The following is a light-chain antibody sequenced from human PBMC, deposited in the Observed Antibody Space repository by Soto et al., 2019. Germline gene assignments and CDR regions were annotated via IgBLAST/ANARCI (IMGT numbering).Light chain of an antibody. CDR3: HQYAVSPHP. V-gene: IGKV3-20*01. J-gene: IGKJ4*01. CDR2: DAS. CDR1: QSVGRNY. Sequence: EIVLTQSPGTLSLSPGESATLSCRASQSVGRNYLAWFQHKPDQAPRLLIYDASNRATGVPDRFSGSGSGTDFTLSVTRLEPEDFAVYYCHQYAVSPHPFGGGTTVEIK.